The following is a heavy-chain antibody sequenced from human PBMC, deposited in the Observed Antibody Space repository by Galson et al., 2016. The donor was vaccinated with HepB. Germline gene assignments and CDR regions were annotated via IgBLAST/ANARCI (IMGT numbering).Heavy chain of an antibody. V-gene: IGHV3-23*01. CDR2: LSGSGRKT. CDR3: AKSFVKKDFWSYYLADAFDI. D-gene: IGHD3-3*01. CDR1: GFTFTSYA. J-gene: IGHJ3*02. Sequence: LRLSCAASGFTFTSYALSWVRQAPGRGLEWVSTLSGSGRKTYYADSVKGRFTISRDNSKNTLFLQMNSLRVEDTAVYYCAKSFVKKDFWSYYLADAFDIRGQGTTVTVST.